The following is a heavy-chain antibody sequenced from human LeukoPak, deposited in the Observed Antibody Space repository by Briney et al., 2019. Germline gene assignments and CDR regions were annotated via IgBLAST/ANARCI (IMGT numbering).Heavy chain of an antibody. V-gene: IGHV3-43D*03. J-gene: IGHJ4*02. Sequence: PGGSLRLSCAASGFTFGDYAMHWVRQAPGKGLEWVSLISWDGGSTYYADSVKGRFTISRDNSKNSLYLQMNSLRAEDTALYYCAKGARVMSYYFDYWGQGTLVTVSS. CDR3: AKGARVMSYYFDY. D-gene: IGHD5/OR15-5a*01. CDR2: ISWDGGST. CDR1: GFTFGDYA.